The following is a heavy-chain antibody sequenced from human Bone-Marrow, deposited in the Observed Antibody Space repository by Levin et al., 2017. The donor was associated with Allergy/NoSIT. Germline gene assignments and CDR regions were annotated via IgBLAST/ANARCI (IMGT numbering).Heavy chain of an antibody. CDR3: AIYGSGNDYSAFDI. D-gene: IGHD3-10*01. V-gene: IGHV3-53*01. J-gene: IGHJ3*02. CDR2: IYSGGRG. Sequence: AGGSLRLSCAASGFTVSSNHMSWVRQAPGKGLEWVSLIYSGGRGYYADSVRGRFTISRDNSKNTLYLQLNSLRAEDTAVYYCAIYGSGNDYSAFDIWGQGTMFTVSS. CDR1: GFTVSSNH.